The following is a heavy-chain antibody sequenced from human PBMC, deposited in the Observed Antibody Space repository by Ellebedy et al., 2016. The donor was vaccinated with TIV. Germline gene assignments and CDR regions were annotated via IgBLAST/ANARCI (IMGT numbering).Heavy chain of an antibody. Sequence: GESLKISCAASGFTFDDYAMHWVRQAPGKGLEWVSSISSSSSYIYYADSVKGRFTISRDNSKNTLYLQMNSLRAEDTAVYYCAGHGDRAMTHWGQGTLVTVSS. CDR2: ISSSSSYI. J-gene: IGHJ4*02. CDR1: GFTFDDYA. D-gene: IGHD5-18*01. V-gene: IGHV3-21*04. CDR3: AGHGDRAMTH.